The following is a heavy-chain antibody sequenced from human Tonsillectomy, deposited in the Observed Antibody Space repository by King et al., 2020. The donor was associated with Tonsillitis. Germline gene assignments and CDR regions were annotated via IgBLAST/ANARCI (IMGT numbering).Heavy chain of an antibody. CDR2: ISYDANNK. J-gene: IGHJ5*02. D-gene: IGHD2-21*01. Sequence: VQLVESGGGVVQPGRSLRLSCAASGFTFTSYGMHWVRQAPGKGLEWVAVISYDANNKYYGDSVKGRFTISRDNSNNTLYLQMNSLKAEDTAVYYCAKQVDCSLSAWGQGTLVTVSS. CDR1: GFTFTSYG. CDR3: AKQVDCSLSA. V-gene: IGHV3-30*18.